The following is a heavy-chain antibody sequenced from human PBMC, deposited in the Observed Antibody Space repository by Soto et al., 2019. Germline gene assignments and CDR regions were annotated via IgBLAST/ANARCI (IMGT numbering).Heavy chain of an antibody. J-gene: IGHJ3*02. CDR3: ARVRGGSCSGVTCYGAFDI. CDR2: IQQDVSGT. Sequence: GGSLRLSCAASGFTFSSYWMSWVRQAPGKGLEWVDNIQQDVSGTYYVDSVKGRFTISRDNAKNALYLQMNSLRAEDTAVYSCARVRGGSCSGVTCYGAFDIWGQGTMVTVSS. D-gene: IGHD2-15*01. CDR1: GFTFSSYW. V-gene: IGHV3-7*04.